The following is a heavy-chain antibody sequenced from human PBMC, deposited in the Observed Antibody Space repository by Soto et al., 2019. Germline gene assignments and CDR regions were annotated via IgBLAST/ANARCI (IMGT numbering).Heavy chain of an antibody. V-gene: IGHV3-66*01. CDR1: GFTVSSDY. CDR3: AKGSKF. Sequence: GGSLRLSCAASGFTVSSDYMTWVRQAPGKGLEWVSVIYSGGSTDYAGSVKGRFIISRDNSKNILYLQMNSLRAEDTAVYYCAKGSKFWGQGTLVTVSS. CDR2: IYSGGST. D-gene: IGHD3-10*01. J-gene: IGHJ4*02.